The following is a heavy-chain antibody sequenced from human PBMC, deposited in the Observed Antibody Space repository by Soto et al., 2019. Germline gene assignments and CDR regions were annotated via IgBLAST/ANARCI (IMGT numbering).Heavy chain of an antibody. CDR1: CGSFSGYY. CDR2: INHSGST. V-gene: IGHV4-34*01. D-gene: IGHD3-9*01. Sequence: PSETLSLTCAVYCGSFSGYYCSWIRQPPGKGLEWIGEINHSGSTNYNPSLKSRVTISVDTSKNQFSLRLSSVTDADTDVYYCARGHPRLRFFDWLFPPSWFDPWGQGTLVTVST. J-gene: IGHJ5*02. CDR3: ARGHPRLRFFDWLFPPSWFDP.